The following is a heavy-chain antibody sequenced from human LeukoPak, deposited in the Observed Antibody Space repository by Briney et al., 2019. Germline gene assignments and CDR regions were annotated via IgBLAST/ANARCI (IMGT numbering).Heavy chain of an antibody. CDR3: ARDRGWLQFDY. CDR2: IKGDGSEK. V-gene: IGHV3-7*01. D-gene: IGHD5-24*01. Sequence: GGSLRLSCAVSGFTFSSYWMTWARQAPGRGLEWVANIKGDGSEKNYVDSVKGRLTISRDNAKNSLFLQMNSLRAEDTAMYYCARDRGWLQFDYWGQGTLVTVSS. CDR1: GFTFSSYW. J-gene: IGHJ4*02.